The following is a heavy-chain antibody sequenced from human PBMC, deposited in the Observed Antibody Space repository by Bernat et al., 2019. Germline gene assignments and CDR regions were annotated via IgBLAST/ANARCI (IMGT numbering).Heavy chain of an antibody. CDR2: ISSSGSTI. Sequence: EVQLVESGGGLVQPGGSLRLSCAASGFTFSSYEMNWVRQAPGKGLEWVSYISSSGSTIYYADSVKGRFTISRDNAKNSLYLQMNSLRAEDTAVYYCERGKLHDYSVDYWGQGTLVTISS. V-gene: IGHV3-48*03. CDR3: ERGKLHDYSVDY. CDR1: GFTFSSYE. J-gene: IGHJ4*02. D-gene: IGHD4-4*01.